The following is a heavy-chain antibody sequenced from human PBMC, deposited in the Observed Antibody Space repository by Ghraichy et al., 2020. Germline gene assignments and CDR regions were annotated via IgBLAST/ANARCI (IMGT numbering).Heavy chain of an antibody. CDR2: INHSGST. Sequence: GSLRLSCAVYGGSFSGYYWSWIRQPPGKGLEWIGEINHSGSTNYNPSLKSRVTISVDTSKNQFSLKLSSVTAADTAVYYCARETRIAVAAQEGIFDYWGQGTLVTVSS. CDR3: ARETRIAVAAQEGIFDY. V-gene: IGHV4-34*01. D-gene: IGHD6-19*01. CDR1: GGSFSGYY. J-gene: IGHJ4*02.